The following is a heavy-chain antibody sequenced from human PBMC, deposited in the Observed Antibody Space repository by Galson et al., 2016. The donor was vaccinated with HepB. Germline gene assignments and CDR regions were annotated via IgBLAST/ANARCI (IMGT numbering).Heavy chain of an antibody. V-gene: IGHV3-11*01. J-gene: IGHJ6*02. Sequence: SLRLSCAASGFTFSTYFMNWIRQAPGKGLEWIADISSNGSTTFYADSVKGRFTISRDNSKNSLYLQMNTLRVEDTAVYYCARDLGEPTSAIYYYYGMDVWGQGTTVTVSS. CDR1: GFTFSTYF. CDR2: ISSNGSTT. D-gene: IGHD1-14*01. CDR3: ARDLGEPTSAIYYYYGMDV.